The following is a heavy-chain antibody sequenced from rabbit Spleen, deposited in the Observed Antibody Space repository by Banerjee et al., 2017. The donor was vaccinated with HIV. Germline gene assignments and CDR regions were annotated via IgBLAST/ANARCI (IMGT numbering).Heavy chain of an antibody. D-gene: IGHD8-1*01. Sequence: HLKESGGGLVQPGGSLKLSCTASGFTLSSYYMNWVRQAPGKGLEWIGYIDPVFGITYYANWVNGRFSISRENAQNTVFLQMTSLTAADTATYFCARDVNKDNYYTDRCNLWGPGTLVTVS. J-gene: IGHJ4*01. CDR2: IDPVFGIT. V-gene: IGHV1S7*01. CDR1: GFTLSSYY. CDR3: ARDVNKDNYYTDRCNL.